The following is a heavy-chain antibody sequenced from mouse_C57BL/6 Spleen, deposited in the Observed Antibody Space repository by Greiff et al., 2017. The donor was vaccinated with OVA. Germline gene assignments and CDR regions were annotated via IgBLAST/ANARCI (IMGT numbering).Heavy chain of an antibody. V-gene: IGHV1-82*01. CDR3: ARNGNYEAY. D-gene: IGHD2-1*01. CDR1: GYAFSSSW. Sequence: QVHVKQSGPELVKPGASVKISCKASGYAFSSSWMNWVKQRPGKGLEWIGRIYPGDGDTNYNGKFKGKATLTADKSSSTAYMQLSSLTSEDSAVYFCARNGNYEAYWGQGTLVTVSA. CDR2: IYPGDGDT. J-gene: IGHJ3*01.